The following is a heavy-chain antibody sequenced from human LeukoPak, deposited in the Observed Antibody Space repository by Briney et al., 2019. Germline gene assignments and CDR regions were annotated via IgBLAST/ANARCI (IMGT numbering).Heavy chain of an antibody. V-gene: IGHV3-23*01. CDR2: LSGSGGST. CDR1: GFTFSSYA. CDR3: ANDLRQRGPGGYY. D-gene: IGHD6-25*01. Sequence: GGSLRLSCAASGFTFSSYAMSWLRQAPGKGLEWVSSLSGSGGSTYYPDPVKGRFTISRDNSKNTLYLQTNSLTAKDTAVYCCANDLRQRGPGGYYWGQGTLVTVSS. J-gene: IGHJ4*02.